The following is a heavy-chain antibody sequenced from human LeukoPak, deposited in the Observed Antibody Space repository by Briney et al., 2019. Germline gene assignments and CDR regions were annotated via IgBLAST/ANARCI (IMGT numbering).Heavy chain of an antibody. CDR1: GYTFTSCG. D-gene: IGHD6-19*01. J-gene: IGHJ4*02. CDR2: MNPNSGNT. CDR3: TRGSSGRRDN. Sequence: ASVKVSCKASGYTFTSCGINWVRQATGQGLEWMGWMNPNSGNTGYGQSFQGRITMTRDISIGTAYMELSNLTSEDTAIYYCTRGSSGRRDNWGQGTLVTVSA. V-gene: IGHV1-8*01.